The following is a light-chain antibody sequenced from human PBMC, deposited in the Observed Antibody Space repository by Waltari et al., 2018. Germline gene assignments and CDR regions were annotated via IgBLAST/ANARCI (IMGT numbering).Light chain of an antibody. CDR3: QQYYSTPLT. CDR2: WAS. Sequence: DIVMTQSPDSLAVSLCERATINCKSSTSVLYSSNNKNHLAWYQQKPGQPPKLLLYWASTRKSGVPDRFSGSGSETDFTLTVTSLQAEDAAVYYCQQYYSTPLTFGGGTRVEI. V-gene: IGKV4-1*01. J-gene: IGKJ4*01. CDR1: TSVLYSSNNKNH.